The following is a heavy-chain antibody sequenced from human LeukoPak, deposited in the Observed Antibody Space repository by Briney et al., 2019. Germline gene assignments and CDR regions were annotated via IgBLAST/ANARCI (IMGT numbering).Heavy chain of an antibody. CDR3: ARDAAAAAAPHYYYYMDV. D-gene: IGHD2-2*01. CDR1: GYTFTGYY. J-gene: IGHJ6*03. V-gene: IGHV1-2*02. CDR2: INPNSGGT. Sequence: ASVKVSCKASGYTFTGYYMHWVRQAPGQGLEWMGWINPNSGGTNYAQKFQGRVTMTRDTSISTAYMELSRLRSDDTAVYYCARDAAAAAAPHYYYYMDVWGKGTTVTVSS.